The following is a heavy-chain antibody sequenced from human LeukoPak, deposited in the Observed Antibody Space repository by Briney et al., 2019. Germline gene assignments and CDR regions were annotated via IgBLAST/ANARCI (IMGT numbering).Heavy chain of an antibody. D-gene: IGHD2-15*01. Sequence: SEALSLTCTVSGGSISSSSYYWGWIRQPPGKGLEWIGSIYYSGSTYYNPSLKSRVTISVDTSKNQFSLKLSSVTAADTAVYYCAREVVVAAPWFDPWGQGTLVTVSS. CDR3: AREVVVAAPWFDP. V-gene: IGHV4-39*07. J-gene: IGHJ5*02. CDR1: GGSISSSSYY. CDR2: IYYSGST.